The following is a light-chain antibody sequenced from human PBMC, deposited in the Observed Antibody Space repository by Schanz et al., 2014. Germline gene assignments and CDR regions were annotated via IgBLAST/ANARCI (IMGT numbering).Light chain of an antibody. CDR2: DAS. Sequence: DIQMTQSPSTLSASVGDRVTITCRASQNIITYLAWYQQKPGRAPKLLIYDASSLESGVPSRFTGSGSGTEFTLTISSLQSDDIATYYCQQYKSDSWTFGQGTKVEIK. CDR1: QNIITY. CDR3: QQYKSDSWT. V-gene: IGKV1-5*01. J-gene: IGKJ1*01.